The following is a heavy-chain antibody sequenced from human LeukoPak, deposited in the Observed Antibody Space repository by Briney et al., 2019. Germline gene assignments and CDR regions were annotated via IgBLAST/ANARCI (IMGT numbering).Heavy chain of an antibody. CDR3: ARVGENYYDSSGYYYVGGGAFDI. J-gene: IGHJ3*02. D-gene: IGHD3-22*01. CDR1: GGSISSGSYY. Sequence: SETLSLTCIVSGGSISSGSYYWSWIRQPPGKGLEWIGEINHSGSTNYNPSLKSRVTISVDTSKNQFSLKLSSVTAADTAVYYCARVGENYYDSSGYYYVGGGAFDIWGQGTMVTVSS. CDR2: INHSGST. V-gene: IGHV4-39*07.